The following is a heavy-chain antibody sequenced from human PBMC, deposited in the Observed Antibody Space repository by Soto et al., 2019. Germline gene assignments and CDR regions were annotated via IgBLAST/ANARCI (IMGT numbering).Heavy chain of an antibody. J-gene: IGHJ5*02. CDR2: IYYSGST. V-gene: IGHV4-30-4*01. Sequence: QVQLQESGPGLVKPSQTLSLTCTVSGGSISSGDYYWSWIRQPPGKGLEWIGYIYYSGSTYYNPSLRSRVTLTVDTSKNQFSLKLGSVTAADTAVYYWARGEQRLVPGTTWFDPWGQGPLVTASS. CDR3: ARGEQRLVPGTTWFDP. CDR1: GGSISSGDYY. D-gene: IGHD6-13*01.